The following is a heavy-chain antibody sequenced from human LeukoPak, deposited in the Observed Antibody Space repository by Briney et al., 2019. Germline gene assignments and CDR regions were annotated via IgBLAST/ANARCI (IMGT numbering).Heavy chain of an antibody. D-gene: IGHD3-3*01. Sequence: ASVKVSCKVSGYTLTELSMHWVRQAPGKGLEWMGGFDAEDGETIYAQKFQGRVTMTEDTSTDTAYMELSSLRSEDTAVYYCATVAREWLLLRGWFDPWGQGTLVTVSS. V-gene: IGHV1-24*01. CDR1: GYTLTELS. J-gene: IGHJ5*02. CDR3: ATVAREWLLLRGWFDP. CDR2: FDAEDGET.